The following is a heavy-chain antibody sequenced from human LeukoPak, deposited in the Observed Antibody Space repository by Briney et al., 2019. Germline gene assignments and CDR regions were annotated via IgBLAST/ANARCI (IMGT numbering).Heavy chain of an antibody. CDR2: ISYDGSNK. J-gene: IGHJ5*02. V-gene: IGHV3-30*04. CDR3: AKGYCSSTSCAYNWFDP. D-gene: IGHD2-2*01. Sequence: PGGSLRLSCTASGFTFGDYAMSWIRQAPGKGLEWVAVISYDGSNKYYADSVKGRFTISRDNSKNTLYLQMNSLRAEDTAVYYCAKGYCSSTSCAYNWFDPWGQGTLVTVSS. CDR1: GFTFGDYA.